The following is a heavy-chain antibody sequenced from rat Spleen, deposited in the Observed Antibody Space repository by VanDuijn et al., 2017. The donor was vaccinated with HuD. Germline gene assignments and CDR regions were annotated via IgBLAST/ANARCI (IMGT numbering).Heavy chain of an antibody. Sequence: EVQLVESGGGLVQPGRSLKVSCAASGFTFSDFGMAWVRQAPTKGLEWVATISYGDSSGHSSTYYRDSVKGRFTISRDNAKSTLSLQMDSLRSEDTATYYCARQWLTGSHWFFDFWGPGTMVTVSS. CDR1: GFTFSDFG. CDR2: ISYGDSSGHSST. V-gene: IGHV5-29*01. D-gene: IGHD1-4*01. J-gene: IGHJ1*01. CDR3: ARQWLTGSHWFFDF.